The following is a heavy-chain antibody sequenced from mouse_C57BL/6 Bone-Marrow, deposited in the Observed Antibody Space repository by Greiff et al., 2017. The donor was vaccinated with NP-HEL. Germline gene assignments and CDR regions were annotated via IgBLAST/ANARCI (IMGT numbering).Heavy chain of an antibody. J-gene: IGHJ2*01. CDR3: ATRRSYYGSSNYFGC. D-gene: IGHD1-1*01. CDR2: IYPRSGNT. Sequence: VMLVESGAELARPGASVKLSCKASGYTFTSYGISWVKQRTGQGLEWIGEIYPRSGNTYYNEKFKGKATLTADKSSSTAYMELRSLTSEDSAVYFCATRRSYYGSSNYFGCWGQGTTLTVSS. V-gene: IGHV1-81*01. CDR1: GYTFTSYG.